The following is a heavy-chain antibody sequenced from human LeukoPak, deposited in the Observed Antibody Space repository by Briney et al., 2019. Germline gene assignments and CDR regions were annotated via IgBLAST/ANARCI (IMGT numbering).Heavy chain of an antibody. V-gene: IGHV3-30-3*01. Sequence: GGSLRLSCAASGFTFSSYAMHWVRQAPGKGLEWVAVISYDGSNKYYADSVKGRFTISRDNSKNTLYLQMNSLRAEDTAVYYCARGDSSSRYGGGAFDIWGQGTMVTVSS. D-gene: IGHD6-13*01. CDR3: ARGDSSSRYGGGAFDI. CDR2: ISYDGSNK. CDR1: GFTFSSYA. J-gene: IGHJ3*02.